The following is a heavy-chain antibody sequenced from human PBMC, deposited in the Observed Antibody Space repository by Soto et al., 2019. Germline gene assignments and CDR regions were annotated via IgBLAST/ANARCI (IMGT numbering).Heavy chain of an antibody. CDR3: VKDSRYTGYDYDYQEAFDI. J-gene: IGHJ3*02. Sequence: GGPLRLSCAASEFSFSNYVFTWVRQTPGKGLEWVSSIAVGGVITHYADSVKGRFTISRDNSKNTLYLQMNSLRAEDMAVYFCVKDSRYTGYDYDYQEAFDIWGQGTMVTVSS. D-gene: IGHD5-12*01. CDR1: EFSFSNYV. V-gene: IGHV3-23*01. CDR2: IAVGGVIT.